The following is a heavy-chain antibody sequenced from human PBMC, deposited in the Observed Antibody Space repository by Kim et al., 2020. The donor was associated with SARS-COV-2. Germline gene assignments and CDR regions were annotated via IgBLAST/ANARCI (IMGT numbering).Heavy chain of an antibody. D-gene: IGHD3-16*02. Sequence: GGSLRLSCAASGFTFSKARMSWVRQAPGKGLEWVGRIKRISEGGTTEYAAPVKGRFTISRDELQNTMFLQMNSVKTEDTGVYYCSTDLSAWGPGTLVTVSS. CDR2: IKRISEGGTT. CDR3: STDLSA. J-gene: IGHJ4*02. CDR1: GFTFSKAR. V-gene: IGHV3-15*05.